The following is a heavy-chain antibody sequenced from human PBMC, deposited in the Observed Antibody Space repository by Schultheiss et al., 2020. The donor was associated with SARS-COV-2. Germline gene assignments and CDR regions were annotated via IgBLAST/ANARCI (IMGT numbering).Heavy chain of an antibody. CDR1: GFTFSSYW. J-gene: IGHJ4*02. V-gene: IGHV3-74*01. CDR3: ARAARSSSYDY. CDR2: ISGSGGST. Sequence: GGSLRLSCAASGFTFSSYWMHWVRQAPGKGLEWVSAISGSGGSTYYADSVKGRFTISRDNAKNTLYLQMNSLRAEDTAVYYCARAARSSSYDYWGQGTLVTVSS. D-gene: IGHD6-6*01.